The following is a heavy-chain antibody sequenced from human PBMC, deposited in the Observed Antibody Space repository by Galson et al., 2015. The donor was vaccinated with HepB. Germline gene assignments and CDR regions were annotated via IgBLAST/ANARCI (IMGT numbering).Heavy chain of an antibody. CDR2: ISYDGSNK. Sequence: SLRLSCAASGFTFSSYGMHWVRQAPGKGLEWVAVISYDGSNKYYADSVKGRFTISRDNSKNTLYLQMNSLRAEDTAVYYCAKGRDGYNLRTTPFDYWGQGTLVTVSS. CDR1: GFTFSSYG. CDR3: AKGRDGYNLRTTPFDY. J-gene: IGHJ4*02. V-gene: IGHV3-30*18. D-gene: IGHD5-24*01.